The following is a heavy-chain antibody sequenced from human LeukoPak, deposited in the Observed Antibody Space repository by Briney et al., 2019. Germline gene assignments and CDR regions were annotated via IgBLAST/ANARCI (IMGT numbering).Heavy chain of an antibody. Sequence: GGSLRLSCAASGFTFSSYAMHWVRQAPGKGLEWVAVISYDGSNKYYADSVKGRFTISRDNSKNTLYLQMNSLRAEDTAVYYCARDDGPPRISSGPPAAFDIWGQGTMVTVSS. CDR1: GFTFSSYA. V-gene: IGHV3-30-3*01. CDR2: ISYDGSNK. CDR3: ARDDGPPRISSGPPAAFDI. J-gene: IGHJ3*02. D-gene: IGHD6-19*01.